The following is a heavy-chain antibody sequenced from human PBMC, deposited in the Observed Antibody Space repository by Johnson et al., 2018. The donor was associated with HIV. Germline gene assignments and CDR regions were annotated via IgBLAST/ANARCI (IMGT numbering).Heavy chain of an antibody. Sequence: VQLVESGGGLAQPGRSLRLSCAASAFTFADYAMHWVRQAPGKGLEWVSGISWNSGSIGYADSVKGRFTISRDNAKNSLYLQMNSLRAEDTAVYYCAGISGWALADAFDIWGQGTMVTVSS. CDR1: AFTFADYA. V-gene: IGHV3-9*01. J-gene: IGHJ3*02. CDR3: AGISGWALADAFDI. D-gene: IGHD6-19*01. CDR2: ISWNSGSI.